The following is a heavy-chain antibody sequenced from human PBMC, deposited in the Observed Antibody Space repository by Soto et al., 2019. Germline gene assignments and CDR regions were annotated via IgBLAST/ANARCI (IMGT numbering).Heavy chain of an antibody. Sequence: EVQLVESGGGLVQPGGSLRLSCAASGFTFSSYSMNWVRQAPGKGLEWVSYISSSRSTIYYADSVKGRFTISRDNAKNSLYLQMNSLRDEDTAVYYCARDSDYVWRSYLLNWFDPWGQGTLVTVSS. V-gene: IGHV3-48*02. CDR1: GFTFSSYS. CDR2: ISSSRSTI. CDR3: ARDSDYVWRSYLLNWFDP. D-gene: IGHD3-16*02. J-gene: IGHJ5*02.